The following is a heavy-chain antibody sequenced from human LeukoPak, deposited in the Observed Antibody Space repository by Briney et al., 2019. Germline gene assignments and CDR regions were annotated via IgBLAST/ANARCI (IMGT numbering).Heavy chain of an antibody. CDR2: IYPGDSDT. J-gene: IGHJ4*02. CDR3: ARGLRDGYNYRGEFDY. V-gene: IGHV5-51*01. Sequence: GESLKISCKGSGYSFTSYWIGWGRQLPGKGLEWMGIIYPGDSDTRYSPSFQGQVTISADKSISTAYLQWSSLKASDTAMYYCARGLRDGYNYRGEFDYWGQGTLVTVSS. D-gene: IGHD5-24*01. CDR1: GYSFTSYW.